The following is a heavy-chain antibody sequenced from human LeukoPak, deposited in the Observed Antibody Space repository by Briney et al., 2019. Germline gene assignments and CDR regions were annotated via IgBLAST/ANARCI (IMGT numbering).Heavy chain of an antibody. V-gene: IGHV4-59*12. Sequence: SETLSLTCTVSGGSISSYYWSWIRQPPGKGLEWIGYIFYSGSTNYNPSLKSRVTMSVDTSKNQVSLKLSSVTAADTAVYYCARLTSSWLGYWLDPWGQGTLVTVSS. CDR3: ARLTSSWLGYWLDP. J-gene: IGHJ5*02. CDR2: IFYSGST. D-gene: IGHD6-13*01. CDR1: GGSISSYY.